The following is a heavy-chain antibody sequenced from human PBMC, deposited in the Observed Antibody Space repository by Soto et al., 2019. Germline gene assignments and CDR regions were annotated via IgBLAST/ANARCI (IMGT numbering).Heavy chain of an antibody. CDR3: ARGGSGSDYDY. V-gene: IGHV3-23*01. D-gene: IGHD1-26*01. CDR2: ISGSGDST. J-gene: IGHJ4*02. Sequence: EVQLLESGGGLVQPGGSLRLSCAASGFTFSSYAMRWVRQAPVKGLEWVSAISGSGDSTYYADSVKGRFTISRDNSKNTLYLQMNSLRAEDTAVYYCARGGSGSDYDYWGQGTLVTVSS. CDR1: GFTFSSYA.